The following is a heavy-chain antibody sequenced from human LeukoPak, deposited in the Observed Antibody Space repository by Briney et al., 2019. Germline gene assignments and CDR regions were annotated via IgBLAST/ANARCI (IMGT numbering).Heavy chain of an antibody. Sequence: GGSLRLSCAASGFTFSSYGMHWVRQAPGKGLEWVAVIWYGGSNKYYADSVKGRFTISRDSSKNTLYLQMNSLRAEDTAVYYCASPGYCSGSSCYSGYFQHWGQGTLVTVSS. V-gene: IGHV3-33*08. CDR2: IWYGGSNK. CDR3: ASPGYCSGSSCYSGYFQH. J-gene: IGHJ1*01. D-gene: IGHD2-15*01. CDR1: GFTFSSYG.